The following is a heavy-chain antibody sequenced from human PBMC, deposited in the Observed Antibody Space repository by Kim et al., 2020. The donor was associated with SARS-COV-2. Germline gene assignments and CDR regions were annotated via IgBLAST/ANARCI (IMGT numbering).Heavy chain of an antibody. D-gene: IGHD6-25*01. J-gene: IGHJ5*02. V-gene: IGHV1-69*13. CDR3: ARDSPQRRWFDP. Sequence: SVKVSCKASGGTFSSYAISWVRQAPGQGLEWMGGIIPIFGTANYAQKFQGRVTITADESTSTAYMELSSLRSEDTAVYYCARDSPQRRWFDPWGQGTLVTVSS. CDR1: GGTFSSYA. CDR2: IIPIFGTA.